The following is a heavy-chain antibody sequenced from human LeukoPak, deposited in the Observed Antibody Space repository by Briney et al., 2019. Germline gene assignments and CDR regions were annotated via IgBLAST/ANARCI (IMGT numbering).Heavy chain of an antibody. CDR2: INTNTGNP. V-gene: IGHV7-4-1*02. CDR1: GYTFTSCA. CDR3: ARDQGEEMITFGGVIVPPPIDY. D-gene: IGHD3-16*02. Sequence: ASVKVSCKASGYTFTSCAMNWVRQAPGQGLEWVGWINTNTGNPTYAQGFTGRFVFSLDTSVSTAYLQISSLKAEDTAVYYCARDQGEEMITFGGVIVPPPIDYWGQGTLVTVSS. J-gene: IGHJ4*02.